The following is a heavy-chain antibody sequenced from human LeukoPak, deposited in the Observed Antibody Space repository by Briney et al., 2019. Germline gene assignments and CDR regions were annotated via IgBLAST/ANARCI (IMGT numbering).Heavy chain of an antibody. CDR1: GFTFSSYA. CDR3: AKDPGPYYGFFISGYGVRWFDP. CDR2: ISGSGGST. Sequence: GGSLRLSCAASGFTFSSYAMSWVRQAPGKGLEWVSAISGSGGSTYYADSVKGRFTITRDNSKNTLYLQMNSLRAEDTAVYYCAKDPGPYYGFFISGYGVRWFDPWGQGTLVTVSS. V-gene: IGHV3-23*01. J-gene: IGHJ5*02. D-gene: IGHD5-12*01.